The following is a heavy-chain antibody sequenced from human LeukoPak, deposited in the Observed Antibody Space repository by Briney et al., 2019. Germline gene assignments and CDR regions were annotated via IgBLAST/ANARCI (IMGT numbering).Heavy chain of an antibody. J-gene: IGHJ4*02. D-gene: IGHD3-10*01. V-gene: IGHV3-23*01. CDR1: GFTFSNYG. Sequence: GGSLRLSCAASGFTFSNYGMSWVRQAPGKGLEWVSAITGGAASTNYADSVKGRFTISRDNSKNTLYLQMGSLRAEDMAVYYCSRDLYYGSGSSYNGLEYWGQGTLVTVSS. CDR3: SRDLYYGSGSSYNGLEY. CDR2: ITGGAAST.